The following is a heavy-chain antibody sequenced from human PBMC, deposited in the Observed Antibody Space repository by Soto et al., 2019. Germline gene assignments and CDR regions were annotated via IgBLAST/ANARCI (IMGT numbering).Heavy chain of an antibody. CDR1: GFTFSSYW. CDR2: IKQDGSAK. D-gene: IGHD6-19*01. CDR3: AGGSGWYIHP. J-gene: IGHJ1*01. Sequence: EVQLVECGGGLVQPGGSLRLSCAASGFTFSSYWMNWVRQAPGKGLEWVANIKQDGSAKYYVDSVKGRFTISRDNAKNSLYLQMNSLRREDTAVYYCAGGSGWYIHPWGQGTLVTVSS. V-gene: IGHV3-7*01.